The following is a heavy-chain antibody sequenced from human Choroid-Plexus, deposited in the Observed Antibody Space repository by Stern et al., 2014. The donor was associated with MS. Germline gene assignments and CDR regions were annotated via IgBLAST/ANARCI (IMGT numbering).Heavy chain of an antibody. CDR1: GFTFSNFG. V-gene: IGHV3-30*18. CDR2: ISYDGSDK. Sequence: VQLVESGGGVAQPGRPLILSCAASGFTFSNFGMHWVRQAPGKGLGWVGLISYDGSDKYYADSVKGRFTIFRDNSKNTLYMHMNSLRAEDTAVYYCAKDRQWSTYFFDYWGQGSLVTVSS. J-gene: IGHJ4*02. CDR3: AKDRQWSTYFFDY. D-gene: IGHD2-15*01.